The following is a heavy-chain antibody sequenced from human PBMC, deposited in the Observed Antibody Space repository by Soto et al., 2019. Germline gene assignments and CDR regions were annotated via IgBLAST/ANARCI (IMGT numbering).Heavy chain of an antibody. J-gene: IGHJ6*02. V-gene: IGHV4-39*01. CDR1: GGSISSSSYY. CDR2: IYYSGST. CDR3: ARLPQRPIYYGMDV. Sequence: PSETLSLTCTVYGGSISSSSYYWGWIRQPPRKGLEWIGSIYYSGSTDYNPSLKSRVTISVDTSKNQFSLKLSSVTAADTAVYYCARLPQRPIYYGMDVWGQGTTVTVSS. D-gene: IGHD6-25*01.